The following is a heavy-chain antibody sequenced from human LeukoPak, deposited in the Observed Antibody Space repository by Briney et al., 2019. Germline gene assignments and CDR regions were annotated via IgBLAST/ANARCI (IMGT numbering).Heavy chain of an antibody. CDR2: INQSGST. D-gene: IGHD3-10*01. V-gene: IGHV4-34*01. CDR1: GGSSSGYY. Sequence: SETLSLTCAVYGGSSSGYYWSWIRQPPGKGLEWIGEINQSGSTNQDPSLKSRVTISIDTSKNQFSLKLNSVTAADTAVYYCARGYGSGSYFVYWGQGTLVTVSS. J-gene: IGHJ4*02. CDR3: ARGYGSGSYFVY.